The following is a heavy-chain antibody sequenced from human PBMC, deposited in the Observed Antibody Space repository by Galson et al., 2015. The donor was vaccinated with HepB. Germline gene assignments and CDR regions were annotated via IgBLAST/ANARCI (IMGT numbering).Heavy chain of an antibody. V-gene: IGHV3-9*01. CDR3: AKDTSRRNPPLWYFDL. CDR2: ISWNSGSI. CDR1: GFTFDDYA. J-gene: IGHJ2*01. Sequence: SLRLSCAASGFTFDDYAMHWVRQAPGKGLEWVSGISWNSGSIGYADSVKGRFTISRDNAKNSLYLQMNSLRAEDTALYYCAKDTSRRNPPLWYFDLWGRGTLVTVSS.